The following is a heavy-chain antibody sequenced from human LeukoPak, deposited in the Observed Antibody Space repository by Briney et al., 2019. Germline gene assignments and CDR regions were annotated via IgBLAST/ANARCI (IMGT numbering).Heavy chain of an antibody. CDR1: GDSVSSNSAA. CDR3: ARDQGTMVRGVMSPGYYYGMDV. Sequence: SQTLSLTCAISGDSVSSNSAAWNWIRQSPSRGLEWLGRTYYRSKWYNDYAVSVKSRITINPATSKNQFSLQLNSVTPEDTAVYYCARDQGTMVRGVMSPGYYYGMDVWGQGTTVTVSS. D-gene: IGHD3-10*01. V-gene: IGHV6-1*01. J-gene: IGHJ6*02. CDR2: TYYRSKWYN.